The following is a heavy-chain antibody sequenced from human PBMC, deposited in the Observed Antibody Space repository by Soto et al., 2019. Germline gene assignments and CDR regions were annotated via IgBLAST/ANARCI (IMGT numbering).Heavy chain of an antibody. CDR3: AKEGDSSGWNYYYYGMDV. CDR2: ISGSGGST. D-gene: IGHD6-19*01. Sequence: EMQLVESGGGLVQPGDSLRLSCVASGFSFSNYWMAWVRQAPGKGLEWVSAISGSGGSTYYADSVKGRFTISRDNSKNTLYLQMNSLRAEDTAVYYCAKEGDSSGWNYYYYGMDVWGQGTTVTVSS. CDR1: GFSFSNYW. J-gene: IGHJ6*02. V-gene: IGHV3-23*04.